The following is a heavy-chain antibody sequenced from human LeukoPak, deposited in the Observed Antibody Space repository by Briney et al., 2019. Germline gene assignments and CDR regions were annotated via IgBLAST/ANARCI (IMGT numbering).Heavy chain of an antibody. CDR3: ARQSIAAAGGDGYYYYGMDV. J-gene: IGHJ6*02. Sequence: PSETLSLTCTVSGGSISSYYWSWIRQPPGKGLEWIGYIYYSGSTNYNPSLKSRVTISVDTSKNQFSLKLSSVTAADTAVYYCARQSIAAAGGDGYYYYGMDVWGQGTTVTVSS. CDR2: IYYSGST. CDR1: GGSISSYY. D-gene: IGHD6-13*01. V-gene: IGHV4-59*01.